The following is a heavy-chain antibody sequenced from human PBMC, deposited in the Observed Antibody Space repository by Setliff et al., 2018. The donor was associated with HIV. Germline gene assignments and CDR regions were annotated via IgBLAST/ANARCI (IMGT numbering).Heavy chain of an antibody. CDR1: GYTFTNYY. CDR3: ARFLGGSYYYFDY. CDR2: ISPSGGTI. Sequence: ASVKVSCKASGYTFTNYYIHWVRQAPGQGLEWMGIISPSGGTISYAQKFQGRVTMTRDTSTNTVYMELSSLRSEDTAVYYCARFLGGSYYYFDYWGQGTLVTVSS. D-gene: IGHD1-26*01. J-gene: IGHJ4*02. V-gene: IGHV1-46*01.